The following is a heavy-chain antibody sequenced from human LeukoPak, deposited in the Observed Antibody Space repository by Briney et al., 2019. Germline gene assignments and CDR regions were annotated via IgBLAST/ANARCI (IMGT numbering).Heavy chain of an antibody. V-gene: IGHV3-30*04. J-gene: IGHJ4*02. CDR1: GFTFSSYA. Sequence: GGSLRLFCAASGFTFSSYAMHWVRQAPGKGLEWVALISYDGSNKYYADSVKGRFTISRDNSKNTLYLQMNSLRAEDTAVYYCAKVQLLDYWGQGTLVTVSS. D-gene: IGHD1-26*01. CDR3: AKVQLLDY. CDR2: ISYDGSNK.